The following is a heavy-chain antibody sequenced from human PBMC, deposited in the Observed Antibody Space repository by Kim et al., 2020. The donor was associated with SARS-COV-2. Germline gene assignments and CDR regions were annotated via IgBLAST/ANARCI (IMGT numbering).Heavy chain of an antibody. Sequence: SGPTLVNPTQTLTLTCTFSGFSLSTSGLSVTWIRQPPGKALEWLALIDWDDDKSYSTSLKTRLTISKDTSKNQVVLTMTNMDPVDTATYYCARISYDILTGYYYGMVVWGQGTTVTVSS. CDR3: ARISYDILTGYYYGMVV. V-gene: IGHV2-70*01. D-gene: IGHD3-9*01. CDR1: GFSLSTSGLS. J-gene: IGHJ6*02. CDR2: IDWDDDK.